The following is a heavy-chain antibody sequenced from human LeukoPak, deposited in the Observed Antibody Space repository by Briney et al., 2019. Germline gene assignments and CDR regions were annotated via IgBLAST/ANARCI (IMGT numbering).Heavy chain of an antibody. D-gene: IGHD2-15*01. J-gene: IGHJ4*02. CDR3: ARGFGYCSGGSCYSHYYFDY. CDR1: GFTVSSNS. V-gene: IGHV3-53*01. Sequence: GGSLRLSCAASGFTVSSNSMSWVRQAPGKGLEWVSVIYSGGSTSYAGSVKGRFTISRDNSKNTLYLQMNSLRAEDTAVYYCARGFGYCSGGSCYSHYYFDYWGQGTLVTVSS. CDR2: IYSGGST.